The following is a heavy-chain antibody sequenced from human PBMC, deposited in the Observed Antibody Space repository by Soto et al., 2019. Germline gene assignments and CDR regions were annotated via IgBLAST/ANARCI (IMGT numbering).Heavy chain of an antibody. CDR1: GGSFSGYY. D-gene: IGHD3-10*01. Sequence: PSETLSLTCAVYGGSFSGYYWSWIRQPPGKGLEWIGEINHSGSTNYNPSLKSRVTISVDTSKNQFSLKLSSVTAADTAVYYCASPGISPYGSGRRDYWGQGTLVTV. V-gene: IGHV4-34*01. J-gene: IGHJ4*02. CDR2: INHSGST. CDR3: ASPGISPYGSGRRDY.